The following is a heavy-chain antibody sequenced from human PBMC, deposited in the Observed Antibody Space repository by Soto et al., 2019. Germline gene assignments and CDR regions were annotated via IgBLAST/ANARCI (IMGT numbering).Heavy chain of an antibody. CDR2: INHSGLT. CDR1: GGSITSHY. CDR3: ATHSFSQFHPLVDV. J-gene: IGHJ6*02. Sequence: QVQLQESGPGLVKPSETLSLTCSVSGGSITSHYCSWFRQPPGKGLEWIGYINHSGLTSYNPSLNSRVTMSVYTSKNLFSLQVISVTPAATALYYSATHSFSQFHPLVDVWVPGTTVTVSS. D-gene: IGHD2-21*01. V-gene: IGHV4-59*08.